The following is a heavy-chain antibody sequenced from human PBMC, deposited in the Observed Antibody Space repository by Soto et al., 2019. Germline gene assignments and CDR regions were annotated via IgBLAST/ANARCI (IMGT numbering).Heavy chain of an antibody. Sequence: EVQLSESGGGLVQPGGSLRLSCAAAGFTFTSYAMRWVRQAPGKGLEWVSGISGSGAGTYYADSVKGRFTISRDNSKNTLYLQMHSLRVEDTAVYYCANERGDGYRPVDFWGQGTLVTVSS. J-gene: IGHJ4*02. D-gene: IGHD2-21*01. CDR3: ANERGDGYRPVDF. CDR2: ISGSGAGT. V-gene: IGHV3-23*01. CDR1: GFTFTSYA.